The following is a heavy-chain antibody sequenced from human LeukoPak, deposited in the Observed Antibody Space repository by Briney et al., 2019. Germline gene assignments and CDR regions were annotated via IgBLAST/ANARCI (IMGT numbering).Heavy chain of an antibody. CDR2: IIGNGHIT. V-gene: IGHV3-23*01. J-gene: IGHJ5*02. CDR1: GFTFSSYA. Sequence: GGSLRLSCAASGFTFSSYAMSWVRQAPGKGLEWISSIIGNGHITFYADSVRGRSTISRDNSKNTLYLQMNSLRVEDTALYYCARGKAAEAVDWFDPWGQGTLVTVSS. CDR3: ARGKAAEAVDWFDP. D-gene: IGHD6-19*01.